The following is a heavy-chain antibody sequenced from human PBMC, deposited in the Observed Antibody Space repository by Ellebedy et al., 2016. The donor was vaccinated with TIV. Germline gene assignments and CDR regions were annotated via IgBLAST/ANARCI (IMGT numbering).Heavy chain of an antibody. V-gene: IGHV4-34*10. D-gene: IGHD2-15*01. J-gene: IGHJ4*02. CDR3: ARMSKARYCSGVACYSFDY. CDR1: GFIFSDYY. Sequence: ESLKISXAASGFIFSDYYMSWIRQAPGKGLEWISDMHNSGDSNFHPSLESRVTISADTSKNQFFLNLTSVTASDTAIYYCARMSKARYCSGVACYSFDYWGQGILVTVSS. CDR2: MHNSGDS.